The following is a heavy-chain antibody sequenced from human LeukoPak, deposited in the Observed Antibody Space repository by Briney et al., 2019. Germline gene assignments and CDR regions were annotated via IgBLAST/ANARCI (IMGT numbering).Heavy chain of an antibody. D-gene: IGHD4-17*01. CDR1: GFTFSSYD. J-gene: IGHJ4*02. V-gene: IGHV3-13*04. Sequence: GGSLRLSCAASGFTFSSYDMHWVRQATGKGLEWVSAIGTAGDTYYPGSVKGRFTISRDNAKNSLYLQMNSLRDEDTAVYYCARGATVTPFDYWGQGALVTVSS. CDR3: ARGATVTPFDY. CDR2: IGTAGDT.